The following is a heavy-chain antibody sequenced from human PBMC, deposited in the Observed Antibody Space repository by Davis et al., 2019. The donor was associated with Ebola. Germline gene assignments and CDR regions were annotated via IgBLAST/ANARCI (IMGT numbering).Heavy chain of an antibody. V-gene: IGHV3-23*01. CDR1: GFTFSSYA. CDR2: ISGGGDST. Sequence: PGGSLRLSCAASGFTFSSYATSWVRQAPGKGLEWVSVISGGGDSTYYIDSVKGRFTISRDNSKNTVSLQMNSLRAEDTAIYFCARSRSPDYWGQGTLVTVSS. D-gene: IGHD3-10*01. J-gene: IGHJ4*02. CDR3: ARSRSPDY.